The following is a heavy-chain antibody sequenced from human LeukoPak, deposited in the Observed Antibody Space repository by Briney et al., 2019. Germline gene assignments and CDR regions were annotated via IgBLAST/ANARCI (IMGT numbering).Heavy chain of an antibody. CDR3: ATSAGIFDY. J-gene: IGHJ4*02. Sequence: GGSLRLSCAASGFTFSSFWMHWVRQAPGKGLVWVARISSVGSSTSYADSVKGRFTISRDNAKNTLYLQMNSLRAEDTAVYYCATSAGIFDYWGQGTLVTVSS. CDR1: GFTFSSFW. CDR2: ISSVGSST. V-gene: IGHV3-74*01. D-gene: IGHD6-13*01.